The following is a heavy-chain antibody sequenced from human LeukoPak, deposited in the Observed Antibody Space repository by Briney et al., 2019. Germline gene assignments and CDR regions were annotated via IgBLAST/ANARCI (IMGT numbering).Heavy chain of an antibody. Sequence: PGGSLRLSCAASGFTFSTYWMHWVRQASGKGLVWVSRINRDGSGTSYVDSVKGRFTISRDNAKDTVYLHMNSLRAEDTAVYYCARDSNYGMDVWGQGTTVTVSS. J-gene: IGHJ6*02. CDR2: INRDGSGT. CDR1: GFTFSTYW. CDR3: ARDSNYGMDV. V-gene: IGHV3-74*01.